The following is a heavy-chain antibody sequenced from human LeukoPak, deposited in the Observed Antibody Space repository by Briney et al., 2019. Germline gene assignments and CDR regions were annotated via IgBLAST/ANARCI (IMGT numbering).Heavy chain of an antibody. Sequence: GASVKVPCKASGYTFSNYYMHWVRQAPGQGLEWMGIINPTDGSTTYAQKFQGRVTLTRDTSTITVYMELNSLRSEDTAVYYCARRGWYSGDDPLFDYWGQGTLVTVSS. CDR2: INPTDGST. V-gene: IGHV1-46*01. D-gene: IGHD5-12*01. CDR1: GYTFSNYY. CDR3: ARRGWYSGDDPLFDY. J-gene: IGHJ4*02.